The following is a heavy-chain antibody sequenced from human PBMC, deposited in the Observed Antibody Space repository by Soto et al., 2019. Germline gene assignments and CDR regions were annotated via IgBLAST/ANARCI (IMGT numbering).Heavy chain of an antibody. Sequence: QVQLVVSGGGLVKPGGSLRLSCAASGFTFSDYYMSWIRQAPGKGLEWVSYISSSSSYTNYADSVKGRFTISRDNAKNSLYLQMNSLRAEDTAVYYCARDLTTPFFLRPVDYWGQGTLVTVSS. CDR3: ARDLTTPFFLRPVDY. D-gene: IGHD4-4*01. CDR2: ISSSSSYT. CDR1: GFTFSDYY. J-gene: IGHJ4*02. V-gene: IGHV3-11*06.